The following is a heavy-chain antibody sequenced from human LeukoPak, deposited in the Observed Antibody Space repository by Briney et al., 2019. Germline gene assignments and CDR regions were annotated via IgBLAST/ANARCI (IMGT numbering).Heavy chain of an antibody. D-gene: IGHD2-2*01. CDR1: EFTFSSYA. V-gene: IGHV3-23*01. CDR2: ISGSGGTT. CDR3: TKGAVGPAAIWDYFDF. J-gene: IGHJ4*02. Sequence: QPGGSLRLSCAASEFTFSSYAMSWVRQAPGKGLEWVSAISGSGGTTYYADSVQGRFTMSRDNSKNTLYLQMNSLRAEDTAIYYCTKGAVGPAAIWDYFDFWGQGTLVTVSS.